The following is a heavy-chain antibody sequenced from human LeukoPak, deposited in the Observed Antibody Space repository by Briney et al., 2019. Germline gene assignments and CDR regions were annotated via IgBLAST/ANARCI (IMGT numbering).Heavy chain of an antibody. Sequence: GGSLRLSCAASGFTFSNYWMTWVRQAPGKGSEWVANIKTDESEIYYVDSVKGRFTISRDNAENSLYLQMNSLRVEDTAVYYCVRGMDVWGQGTTVTVSS. CDR3: VRGMDV. V-gene: IGHV3-7*01. J-gene: IGHJ6*02. CDR2: IKTDESEI. CDR1: GFTFSNYW.